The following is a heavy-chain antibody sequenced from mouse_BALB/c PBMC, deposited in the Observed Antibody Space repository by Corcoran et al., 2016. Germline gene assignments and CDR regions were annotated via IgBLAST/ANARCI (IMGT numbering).Heavy chain of an antibody. CDR3: ARGGVFMDY. Sequence: QVQLQQSGAELMKPGASVKISCKATGYTFSSYGIEWVKQRPGHGLEWIGEILPGSGSTNYNEKFKGKATFTADTSSNTAYMQLSSLTSEDSAVYYCARGGVFMDYWGQGTSVTVSS. J-gene: IGHJ4*01. CDR2: ILPGSGST. V-gene: IGHV1-9*01. CDR1: GYTFSSYG.